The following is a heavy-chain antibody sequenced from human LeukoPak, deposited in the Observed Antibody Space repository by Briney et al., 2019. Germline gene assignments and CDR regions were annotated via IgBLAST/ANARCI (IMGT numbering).Heavy chain of an antibody. J-gene: IGHJ5*02. V-gene: IGHV1-2*02. CDR3: ARGSGRQQLWFDP. CDR2: INPNSGGT. Sequence: GASVKVSFKASGYTFTGQYMHWVRPAPGQGLEWMGWINPNSGGTNYAQKFQGRVTMARDTSISTAYMELSSLRSDDTAVYYCARGSGRQQLWFDPWGQGTLVTVSS. CDR1: GYTFTGQY. D-gene: IGHD6-13*01.